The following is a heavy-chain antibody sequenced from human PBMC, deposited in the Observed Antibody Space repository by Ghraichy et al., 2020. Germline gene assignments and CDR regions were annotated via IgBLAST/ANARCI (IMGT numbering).Heavy chain of an antibody. J-gene: IGHJ6*02. CDR2: ISYNSATI. CDR3: VKDLANYDDYYHYGRDV. D-gene: IGHD1-7*01. V-gene: IGHV3-9*01. Sequence: GGSLRLSCAASGFNFDDYAMHWVRQVPGKGLEWVSGISYNSATIGYADSVKGRFTISRDNAKYSLSLEMKSLRPEDTALYFCVKDLANYDDYYHYGRDVWGQGTTVTVSS. CDR1: GFNFDDYA.